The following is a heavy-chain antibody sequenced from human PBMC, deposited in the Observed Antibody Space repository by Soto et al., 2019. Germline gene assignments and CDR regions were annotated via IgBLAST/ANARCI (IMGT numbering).Heavy chain of an antibody. Sequence: EVQLVESGGGLVQPGGSLKLSCAASGFTVSGSAVHWVRQASGKGLEWVGRIRSKTNSYATAYAASVKGRFTISRDDSKNTAYLQMNSLKTEETAVYYCTSHLVELSFPRAFDIWGQGTMVTVSS. D-gene: IGHD3-16*02. CDR1: GFTVSGSA. V-gene: IGHV3-73*01. CDR3: TSHLVELSFPRAFDI. J-gene: IGHJ3*02. CDR2: IRSKTNSYAT.